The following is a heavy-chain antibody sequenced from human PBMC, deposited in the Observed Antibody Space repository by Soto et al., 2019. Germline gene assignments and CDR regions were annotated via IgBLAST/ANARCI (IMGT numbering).Heavy chain of an antibody. CDR1: GGSFSGYY. D-gene: IGHD6-13*01. J-gene: IGHJ4*02. V-gene: IGHV4-34*01. CDR3: AINHPLSIAAQYYFDY. CDR2: INHSGST. Sequence: SETLSLTCAVYGGSFSGYYWSWIRQPPGKGLEWIGEINHSGSTNYNPSLKSRVTISVDTSKNQFSLKLSSVTAADTAVYYCAINHPLSIAAQYYFDYWGQGTMVTVS.